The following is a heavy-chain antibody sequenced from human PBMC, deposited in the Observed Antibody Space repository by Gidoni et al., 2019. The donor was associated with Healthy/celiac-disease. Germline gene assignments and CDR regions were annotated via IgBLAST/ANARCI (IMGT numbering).Heavy chain of an antibody. D-gene: IGHD3-10*01. CDR1: GSTFTGYY. Sequence: QVQLVQSGAEVKTPGASVKVSCKASGSTFTGYYMHWVRQAPGQGLEWMGWINPNSGGTNYAQKFQGRVTMTRDTSISTAYMELSRLRSDDTAVYYCASYYYGSGSYLKYYYGMDVWGQGTTVTVSS. V-gene: IGHV1-2*02. CDR2: INPNSGGT. J-gene: IGHJ6*02. CDR3: ASYYYGSGSYLKYYYGMDV.